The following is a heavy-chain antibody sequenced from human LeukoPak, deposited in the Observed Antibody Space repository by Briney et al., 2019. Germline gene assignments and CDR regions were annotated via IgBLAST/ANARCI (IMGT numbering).Heavy chain of an antibody. D-gene: IGHD3-22*01. CDR1: GGSFSGYY. CDR2: INHSGST. V-gene: IGHV4-34*01. Sequence: PSETLSLTCAVYGGSFSGYYWSWIRQPPGKGLEWIGEINHSGSTNYSPSLKSRVTISVDTSKNQFSLKLSSVTAADTAVYYCARRPYYYDSSGYKDYWGQGTLVTVSS. J-gene: IGHJ4*02. CDR3: ARRPYYYDSSGYKDY.